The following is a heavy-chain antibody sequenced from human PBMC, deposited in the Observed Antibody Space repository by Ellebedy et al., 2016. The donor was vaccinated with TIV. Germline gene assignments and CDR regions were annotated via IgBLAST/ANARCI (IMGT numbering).Heavy chain of an antibody. CDR1: GSTFSDHY. J-gene: IGHJ4*02. CDR2: IRNKANSYMT. V-gene: IGHV3-72*01. D-gene: IGHD5-18*01. CDR3: TRAAYSHGYDY. Sequence: SLKISCAASGSTFSDHYMDWVRQAPGKGLEWVGRIRNKANSYMTEYAASVKGRFTISRDDSKNSLSLQMNSLKIEDTAVYFCTRAAYSHGYDYWGQGTLVTVS.